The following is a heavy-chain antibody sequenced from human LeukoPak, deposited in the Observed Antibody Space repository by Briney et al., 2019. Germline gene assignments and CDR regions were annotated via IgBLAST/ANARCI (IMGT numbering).Heavy chain of an antibody. J-gene: IGHJ6*03. CDR1: GYTFTSYG. CDR2: IIPIFGTA. CDR3: ARDRGGMDV. D-gene: IGHD4-23*01. V-gene: IGHV1-69*05. Sequence: ASVKVSCKASGYTFTSYGISWVRQAPGQGLEWMGGIIPIFGTANYAQKFQGRVTITTDESTSTAYMELSSLRSEDTAVYYCARDRGGMDVWGKGTTVTVSS.